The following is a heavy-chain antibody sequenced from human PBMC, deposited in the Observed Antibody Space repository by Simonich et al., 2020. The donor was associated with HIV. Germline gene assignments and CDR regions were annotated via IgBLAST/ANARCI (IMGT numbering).Heavy chain of an antibody. CDR3: TTSYCSGGTCYWYFDL. J-gene: IGHJ2*01. D-gene: IGHD2-15*01. CDR1: GGSFSGYY. V-gene: IGHV4-34*01. Sequence: QVQLQQWGAGLLKPSETLSLTCAVYGGSFSGYYWSWIRQPPGKGLEWIGEINHRGSTNYNPSLESRVTISLDTSKNHFSLKLNSVTAADTAVYYCTTSYCSGGTCYWYFDLWGRGTLVTVSS. CDR2: INHRGST.